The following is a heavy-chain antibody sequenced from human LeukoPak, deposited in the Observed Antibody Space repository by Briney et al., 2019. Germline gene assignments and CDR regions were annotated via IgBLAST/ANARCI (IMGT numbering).Heavy chain of an antibody. J-gene: IGHJ4*02. Sequence: KSSETLSLTRTVSGGSISGSSYYWGRIRHPPGNGLEWIASIYYIGTTYYNLSFKSRLTISVDTSKNPFSLKLSSVTAANTAVYYCARHGPGASIAAAGKGFDYWGQGTLVTVSS. CDR3: ARHGPGASIAAAGKGFDY. D-gene: IGHD6-13*01. V-gene: IGHV4-39*01. CDR2: IYYIGTT. CDR1: GGSISGSSYY.